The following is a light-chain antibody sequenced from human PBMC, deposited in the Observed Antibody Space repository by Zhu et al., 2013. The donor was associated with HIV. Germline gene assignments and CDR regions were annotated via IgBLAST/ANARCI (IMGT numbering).Light chain of an antibody. CDR3: QQYYSSPPTWT. V-gene: IGKV4-1*01. Sequence: DIVMTQSPDSLAVSLGERATINCKSSQSVLYSSNNKNYLAWYQQKPGQPPKLLIYWASTRESGVPDRFSGSGSGTDFTLTITSLQAEDVAVYFCQQYYSSPPTWTFGQGTKVE. CDR1: QSVLYSSNNKNY. CDR2: WAS. J-gene: IGKJ1*01.